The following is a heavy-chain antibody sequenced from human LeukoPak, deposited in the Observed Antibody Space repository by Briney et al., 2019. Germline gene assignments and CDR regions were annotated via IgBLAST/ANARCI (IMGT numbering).Heavy chain of an antibody. CDR2: IWYDGSNK. D-gene: IGHD6-19*01. V-gene: IGHV3-33*01. CDR1: GFTFSSYG. CDR3: ARQYPLSIAVAGDY. J-gene: IGHJ4*02. Sequence: GGSLRLSCAASGFTFSSYGMHWVRQAPGKGLEWVAVIWYDGSNKYYADSVKGRFTISRDNSKNTLYLQMNSLRAEDTAVYYCARQYPLSIAVAGDYWGQGTLVTVSS.